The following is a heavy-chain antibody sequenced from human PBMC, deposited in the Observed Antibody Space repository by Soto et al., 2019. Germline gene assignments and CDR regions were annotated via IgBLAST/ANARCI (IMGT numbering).Heavy chain of an antibody. CDR3: AKDRGSRFGYYYGMDV. D-gene: IGHD3-10*01. J-gene: IGHJ6*02. CDR2: ISYDGSNK. V-gene: IGHV3-30*18. CDR1: GFTFSSYG. Sequence: PGGSLKLSCAASGFTFSSYGMHWVRQAPGKGLEWVTVISYDGSNKYYADSVKGRFTISRDNSKNTLYLQMNSLRAEDTAVYYCAKDRGSRFGYYYGMDVWGQGT.